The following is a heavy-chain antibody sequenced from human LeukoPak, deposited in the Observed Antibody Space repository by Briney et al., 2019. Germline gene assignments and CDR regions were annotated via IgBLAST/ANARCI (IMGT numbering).Heavy chain of an antibody. CDR2: ISYDGSNK. CDR3: ARDPDIVVVPAAMGFDY. V-gene: IGHV3-30-3*01. D-gene: IGHD2-2*01. CDR1: GFTFSSYA. Sequence: GGSLRLSCAASGFTFSSYAMHWVRQAPGKGLEWVAGISYDGSNKYYADSVKGRFTISRDNSKNTLYLQMNSLRAEDTAVYYCARDPDIVVVPAAMGFDYWGQGTLVTVSS. J-gene: IGHJ4*02.